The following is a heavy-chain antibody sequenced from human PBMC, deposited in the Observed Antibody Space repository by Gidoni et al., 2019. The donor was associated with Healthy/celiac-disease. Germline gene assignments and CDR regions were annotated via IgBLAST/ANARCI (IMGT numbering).Heavy chain of an antibody. J-gene: IGHJ4*02. CDR1: GYTFTGYY. Sequence: QVQLVQSGAEVKQPGVSVKVSCKASGYTFTGYYMHWVRQAPGQGLEWMGWINPNSGGTNYAQKFQGWVTMTRDTSISTAYMELSRLRSDDTAVYYCARARDGSGYSDFDYWGQGTLVTVSS. CDR3: ARARDGSGYSDFDY. D-gene: IGHD3-10*01. V-gene: IGHV1-2*04. CDR2: INPNSGGT.